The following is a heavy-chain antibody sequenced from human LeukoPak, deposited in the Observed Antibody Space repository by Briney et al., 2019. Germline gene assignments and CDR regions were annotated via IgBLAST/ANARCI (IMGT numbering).Heavy chain of an antibody. CDR2: ISAYNGNT. CDR1: GYTFTSYG. D-gene: IGHD1-1*01. CDR3: ARVNGVNWNDDGATDY. V-gene: IGHV1-18*01. J-gene: IGHJ4*02. Sequence: GASVKVSCKASGYTFTSYGISWVRQAPGQGLEWMGWISAYNGNTNYAQKLQGRVTMTTDTSTSTAYMELRSLRSDDTAVYYCARVNGVNWNDDGATDYWGQGTLVTVSS.